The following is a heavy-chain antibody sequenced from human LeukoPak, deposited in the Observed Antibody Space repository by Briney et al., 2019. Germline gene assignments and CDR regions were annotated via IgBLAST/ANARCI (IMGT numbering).Heavy chain of an antibody. Sequence: GGSLRLSCAASGFTFSSYSMNWVRQAPGKGLEWVSSISSSSSYIYYADSVKGRFTISRDNAKNSLYLQMNSLRAEDTAVYYCARGADRRYDSSGYYYNWFDPWGQGTLVTVSS. D-gene: IGHD3-22*01. CDR3: ARGADRRYDSSGYYYNWFDP. J-gene: IGHJ5*02. V-gene: IGHV3-21*01. CDR1: GFTFSSYS. CDR2: ISSSSSYI.